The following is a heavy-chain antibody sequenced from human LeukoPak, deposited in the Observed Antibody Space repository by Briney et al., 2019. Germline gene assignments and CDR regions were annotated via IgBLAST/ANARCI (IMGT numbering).Heavy chain of an antibody. V-gene: IGHV3-7*01. J-gene: IGHJ4*02. CDR3: ARGYCSGSRCSRSY. CDR2: IKQDGSDK. D-gene: IGHD2-2*01. Sequence: GGSLRLSCAASGFTFSMFWMNWVRQAPGKGLEWVAEIKQDGSDKNYVDSVKGRFIISRDNAKNSLYLQMNSLRAEDTAVYYCARGYCSGSRCSRSYWGQGTLVIVSS. CDR1: GFTFSMFW.